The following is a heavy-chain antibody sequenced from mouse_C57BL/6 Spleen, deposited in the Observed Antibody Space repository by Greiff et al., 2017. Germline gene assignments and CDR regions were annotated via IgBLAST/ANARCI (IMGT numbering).Heavy chain of an antibody. Sequence: QVQLQQSGAELARPGASVKMSCKASGYTFTSYTMHWVKQRPGQGLEWIGYINPSSGYTKYNQKFKDKATLTADKSSSTAYMQLSSLTSEDSAVYYCARERADPIYYDYEFAYWGQGTLVTVSA. D-gene: IGHD2-4*01. CDR2: INPSSGYT. J-gene: IGHJ3*01. CDR1: GYTFTSYT. V-gene: IGHV1-4*01. CDR3: ARERADPIYYDYEFAY.